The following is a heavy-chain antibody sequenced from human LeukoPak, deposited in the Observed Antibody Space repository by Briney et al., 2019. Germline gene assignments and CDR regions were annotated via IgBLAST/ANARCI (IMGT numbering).Heavy chain of an antibody. J-gene: IGHJ4*02. Sequence: PGGSLRLSCAASGFTFSSYGMHWVRQAPGKGLEWVAVISYDGSNKYYADSVKGRFTISRDNSKNTLYLQMNSLRAEDTAVYYCAKDGEQWLRALDYWGQGTLVTASS. CDR3: AKDGEQWLRALDY. D-gene: IGHD6-19*01. V-gene: IGHV3-30*18. CDR2: ISYDGSNK. CDR1: GFTFSSYG.